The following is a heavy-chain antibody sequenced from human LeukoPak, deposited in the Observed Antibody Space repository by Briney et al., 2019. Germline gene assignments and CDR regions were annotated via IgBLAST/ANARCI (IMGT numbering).Heavy chain of an antibody. CDR1: GGSFSGYY. V-gene: IGHV4-59*01. CDR3: AREVVRGELDY. CDR2: IYYSGST. D-gene: IGHD3-10*01. J-gene: IGHJ4*02. Sequence: SETLSLTCAVYGGSFSGYYWSWIRQPPGKGLEWIGYIYYSGSTNYNPSLKSRVTISVDTSKNQFSLKLSSVTAADTAVYYCAREVVRGELDYWGQGTLVTVSS.